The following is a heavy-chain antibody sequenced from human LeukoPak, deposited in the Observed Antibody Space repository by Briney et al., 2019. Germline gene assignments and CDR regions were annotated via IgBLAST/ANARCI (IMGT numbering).Heavy chain of an antibody. CDR2: ISYVGSDK. D-gene: IGHD6-19*01. CDR3: AKGAEYSSGWWPYYFDY. V-gene: IGHV3-30*18. J-gene: IGHJ4*02. Sequence: GRSLRLSCAASGFTFSSYGMHWVRQSPGKGLEWVAVISYVGSDKYYADSVKGRFTISRDNSKNTLYLQMNSLRAEDTAVYYCAKGAEYSSGWWPYYFDYWGQGTLVTVSS. CDR1: GFTFSSYG.